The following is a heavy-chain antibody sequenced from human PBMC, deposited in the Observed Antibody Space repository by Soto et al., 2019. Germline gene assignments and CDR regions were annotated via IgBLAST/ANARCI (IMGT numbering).Heavy chain of an antibody. D-gene: IGHD3-22*01. CDR2: IYYGGST. CDR1: GGSISSGDFS. V-gene: IGHV4-30-2*01. CDR3: ASVRREYDNSGPVDY. Sequence: QLQLQESGSGLVKPSQTLSLTCAVSGGSISSGDFSWNWIRQPPGKGLEYIGYIYYGGSTYYNPSLQSRVTMSVDRSRNQFSLKLNSVTAADTAVYYCASVRREYDNSGPVDYWGQGTLVTVSS. J-gene: IGHJ4*02.